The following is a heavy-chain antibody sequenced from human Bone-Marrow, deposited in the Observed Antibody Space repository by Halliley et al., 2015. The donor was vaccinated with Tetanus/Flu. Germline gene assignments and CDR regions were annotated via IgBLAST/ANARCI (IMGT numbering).Heavy chain of an antibody. D-gene: IGHD3-22*01. Sequence: SSISSDGDYIFYADSVKGRFPISRDNAKNSVFLQMDPLRADDTAVYYCATPPLKDDHSRVQVHWGPGTMVTVPS. CDR2: ISSDGDYI. J-gene: IGHJ4*02. V-gene: IGHV3-21*04. CDR3: ATPPLKDDHSRVQVH.